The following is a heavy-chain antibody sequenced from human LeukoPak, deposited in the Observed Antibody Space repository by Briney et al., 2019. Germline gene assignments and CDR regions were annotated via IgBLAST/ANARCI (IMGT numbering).Heavy chain of an antibody. Sequence: GGSLRLSCAASGFTFSSYAMSWVRQAPGKGLEWVSVISNSGDNIYYANFAKGRFTISRDNSKNTLYLQMSSLRADDTALYYCAKTQGPRSGSHHSWGQGTLVTVSS. CDR1: GFTFSSYA. D-gene: IGHD1-26*01. J-gene: IGHJ4*02. V-gene: IGHV3-23*01. CDR2: ISNSGDNI. CDR3: AKTQGPRSGSHHS.